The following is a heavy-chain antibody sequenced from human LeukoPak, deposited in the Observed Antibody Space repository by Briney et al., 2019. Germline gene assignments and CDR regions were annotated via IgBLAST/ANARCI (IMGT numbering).Heavy chain of an antibody. CDR2: MHASGST. CDR1: GASISNHF. J-gene: IGHJ6*03. Sequence: SETLSLTCTVSGASISNHFWSWVRQPAGKGLEWIGRMHASGSTHYNPSLKSRVSMSLDTSKKQFSLRLSSVTVADTAVYYCAREDSSSWRYYSYYMDVWGKGTTVTVS. D-gene: IGHD6-13*01. V-gene: IGHV4-4*07. CDR3: AREDSSSWRYYSYYMDV.